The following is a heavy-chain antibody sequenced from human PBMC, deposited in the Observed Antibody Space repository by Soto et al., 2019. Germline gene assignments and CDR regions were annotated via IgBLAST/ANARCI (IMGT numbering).Heavy chain of an antibody. J-gene: IGHJ4*02. CDR2: ISSSSSTI. V-gene: IGHV3-48*01. CDR1: GFTFSSYS. CDR3: ARDFGDYDDY. D-gene: IGHD2-21*02. Sequence: EVQLVESGGGLVQPGGSLRLSCAASGFTFSSYSMNWVRQAPGKGLEWVSYISSSSSTIYYADSVKGRFTISRDNAKNSLYLQMNSLRAEDTAVYYCARDFGDYDDYWSQGTLVTVSS.